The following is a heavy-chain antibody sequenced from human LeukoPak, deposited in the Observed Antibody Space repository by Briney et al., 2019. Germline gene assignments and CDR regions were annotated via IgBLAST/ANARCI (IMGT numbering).Heavy chain of an antibody. J-gene: IGHJ4*02. CDR1: GYTFTSYY. CDR2: INPSGGST. CDR3: ARGSFTYYYDSSGYYPDY. V-gene: IGHV1-46*01. Sequence: ASVTVSCKASGYTFTSYYMHWVRQAPGQGLEWMGIINPSGGSTSYAQKFQGRVTLTRNTPTSTVYMELSRLRSDDTAVYYCARGSFTYYYDSSGYYPDYWGQGTLVTVSS. D-gene: IGHD3-22*01.